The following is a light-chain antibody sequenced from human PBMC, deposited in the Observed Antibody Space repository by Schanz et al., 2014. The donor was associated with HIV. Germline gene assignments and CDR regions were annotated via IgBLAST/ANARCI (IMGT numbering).Light chain of an antibody. V-gene: IGLV1-40*01. CDR3: QSFDSSLSAVV. CDR2: ANT. J-gene: IGLJ2*01. CDR1: RSNIGTGFD. Sequence: QSALTQPPSVSGAPGQRVTISCTGTRSNIGTGFDVHWYQLLPGTAPKVLIFANTHRPSGVPDRFSGSKSGTSASLAITGIQAEDEADYYCQSFDSSLSAVVFGGGTKLTVL.